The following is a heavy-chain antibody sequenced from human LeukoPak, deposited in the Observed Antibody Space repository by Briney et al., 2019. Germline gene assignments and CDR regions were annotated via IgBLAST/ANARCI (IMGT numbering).Heavy chain of an antibody. D-gene: IGHD3-10*01. J-gene: IGHJ4*02. CDR1: GGTFNSYA. V-gene: IGHV1-69*04. Sequence: ASVKVSCKASGGTFNSYAINWVRQAPGQGLEWMGRIIPMFDLANYAQRFQGRVTITADKSTNTAYMGLSSLRSEDTAVYYCARERYGSGTYDFDYWGQGTLVTVSS. CDR2: IIPMFDLA. CDR3: ARERYGSGTYDFDY.